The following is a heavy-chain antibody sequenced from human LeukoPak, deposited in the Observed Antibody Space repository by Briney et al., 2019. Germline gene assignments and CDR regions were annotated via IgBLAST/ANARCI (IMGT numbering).Heavy chain of an antibody. J-gene: IGHJ4*02. V-gene: IGHV3-48*04. D-gene: IGHD3-22*01. CDR1: GFTFSSYS. CDR3: ARDKEGYYDSSGYDY. Sequence: GGSLRLSCAASGFTFSSYSMNWVRQAPGKGLEWVSYISSSSSTIYYADSVKGRFTISRDNAKNSLYLQMNSLRAEDTAVYYCARDKEGYYDSSGYDYWGQGTLVTVSS. CDR2: ISSSSSTI.